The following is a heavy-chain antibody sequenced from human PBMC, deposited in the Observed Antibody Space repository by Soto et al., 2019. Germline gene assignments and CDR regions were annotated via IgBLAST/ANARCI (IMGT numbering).Heavy chain of an antibody. J-gene: IGHJ6*03. V-gene: IGHV4-59*01. CDR2: IYYSGST. Sequence: SETLSLTCTVSGGSISSYYWSWIRQPPGKGLEWIGYIYYSGSTNYNPSLKSRVTISVDTSKNQFSLKLSSVTAADTAVYYCAGTNQGVATLKEGVYYYYYMDVWGKGTTVTVSS. D-gene: IGHD5-12*01. CDR1: GGSISSYY. CDR3: AGTNQGVATLKEGVYYYYYMDV.